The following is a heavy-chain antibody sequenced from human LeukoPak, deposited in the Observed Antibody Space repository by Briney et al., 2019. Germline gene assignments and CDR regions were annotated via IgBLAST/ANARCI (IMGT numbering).Heavy chain of an antibody. CDR2: IIPIFGTA. V-gene: IGHV1-69*05. D-gene: IGHD2-2*02. CDR1: GGTFSSYA. Sequence: GASVKVSCKASGGTFSSYAISWVRQAPGQGLEWMGGIIPIFGTANYAQKFQGRVTITTDESTSTAYMELSSLRSEDTAVYYRAASRYQLLYRNYDYWGQGTLVTVSS. CDR3: AASRYQLLYRNYDY. J-gene: IGHJ4*02.